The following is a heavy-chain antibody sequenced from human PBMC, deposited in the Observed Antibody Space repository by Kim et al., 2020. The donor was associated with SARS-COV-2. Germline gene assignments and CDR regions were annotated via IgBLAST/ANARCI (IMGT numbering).Heavy chain of an antibody. CDR3: HGGVY. Sequence: GGSLRLSCAASGFTFSSYWVNWVRQAPGKGLEWVANIKEDGSEKYHVDSVKGRFTISRDNAKNSAYLQMNSLRAEDTAIYYCHGGVYWGQGTLVTVSS. J-gene: IGHJ4*02. CDR2: IKEDGSEK. V-gene: IGHV3-7*01. D-gene: IGHD3-16*01. CDR1: GFTFSSYW.